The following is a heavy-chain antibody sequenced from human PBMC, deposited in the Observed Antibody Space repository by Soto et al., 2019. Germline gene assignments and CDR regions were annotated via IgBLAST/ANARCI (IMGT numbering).Heavy chain of an antibody. CDR2: IGPESGAT. D-gene: IGHD3-3*01. CDR3: GRGRSGQIVVFY. J-gene: IGHJ4*02. CDR1: GYTFTGHY. V-gene: IGHV1-2*02. Sequence: ASVKVSCKASGYTFTGHYIHWVRQAPEQGPEWMGEIGPESGATRYAKKFQGRVTMTRDTSITTVYMELNNLSPDDTAVYYCGRGRSGQIVVFYWGQGTPVTAPQ.